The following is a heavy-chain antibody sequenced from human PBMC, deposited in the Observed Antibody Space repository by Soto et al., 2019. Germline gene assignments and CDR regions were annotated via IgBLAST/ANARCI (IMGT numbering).Heavy chain of an antibody. CDR2: ISAYNGNT. D-gene: IGHD6-6*01. V-gene: IGHV1-18*04. CDR3: ARVDEASQLDPGYYYYMDV. Sequence: ASVKVSSKASGYSFTNYYMHWVRQAPGQGLEWMGEISAYNGNTSYAQKLQGRVTMTTDTSTSTAYMELRSLRSDDTAVYYCARVDEASQLDPGYYYYMDVWGKGTTVTVSS. CDR1: GYSFTNYY. J-gene: IGHJ6*03.